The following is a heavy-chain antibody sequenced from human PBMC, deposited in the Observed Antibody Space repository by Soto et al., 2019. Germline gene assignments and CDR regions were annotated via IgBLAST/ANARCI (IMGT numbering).Heavy chain of an antibody. CDR2: IWYDGSNK. CDR1: GFTFSSYG. D-gene: IGHD4-17*01. J-gene: IGHJ4*02. V-gene: IGHV3-33*01. CDR3: ARDSAYGGNTWVGY. Sequence: GGSLRLSCAASGFTFSSYGMHWVRQAPGKGLEWVAVIWYDGSNKYYADSVKGRFTISRDNSKNTLYLQMNSLRAEDTAVYYCARDSAYGGNTWVGYWGQGTLVTVSS.